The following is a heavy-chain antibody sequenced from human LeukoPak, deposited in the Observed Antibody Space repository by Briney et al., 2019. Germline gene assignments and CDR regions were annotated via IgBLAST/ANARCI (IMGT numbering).Heavy chain of an antibody. CDR3: AKPQNDRGDAYNYGFQH. J-gene: IGHJ1*01. CDR1: GFTFSRYG. Sequence: QPGRSLRLSCAASGFTFSRYGMHWVRQAPGKGLEWVADIWYDGSNKHYADSVKGRFTISRDNSKNTLYLQMNSLRAEDTAVYYCAKPQNDRGDAYNYGFQHWGQGTLVTVSS. V-gene: IGHV3-30*18. D-gene: IGHD5-24*01. CDR2: IWYDGSNK.